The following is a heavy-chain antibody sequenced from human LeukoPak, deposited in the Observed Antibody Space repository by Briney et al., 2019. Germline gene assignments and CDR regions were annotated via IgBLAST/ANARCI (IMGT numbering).Heavy chain of an antibody. V-gene: IGHV4-30-2*01. CDR1: GGSISSGGYS. J-gene: IGHJ6*02. D-gene: IGHD3-22*01. CDR3: ARGAAYYYSYYYYGMDV. Sequence: SQTLSLTCAVSGGSISSGGYSWSWIRQPPGKGLEWIGYIYHSGSTYYNPSLKSRVTISVDRSKNQFSLKLSSVTAADTAVYYCARGAAYYYSYYYYGMDVWGQGATVTVSS. CDR2: IYHSGST.